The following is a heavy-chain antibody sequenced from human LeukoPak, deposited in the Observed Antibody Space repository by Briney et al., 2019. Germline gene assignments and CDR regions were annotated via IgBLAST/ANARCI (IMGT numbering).Heavy chain of an antibody. V-gene: IGHV1-2*02. CDR2: INPNSGGT. Sequence: ASVKVSCKASGYTFTGCYMHWVRQAPGQGLEWMGWINPNSGGTNYAQKFQGRVTMTRDTSISTAYMELSRLRSDDTAVYYCAREGGYSGYDEFDYWGQGTLVTVSS. CDR3: AREGGYSGYDEFDY. CDR1: GYTFTGCY. J-gene: IGHJ4*02. D-gene: IGHD5-12*01.